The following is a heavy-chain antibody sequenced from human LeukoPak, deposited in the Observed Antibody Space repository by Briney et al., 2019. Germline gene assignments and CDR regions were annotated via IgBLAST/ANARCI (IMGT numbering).Heavy chain of an antibody. CDR3: ASPVAGGYYFDY. CDR2: ISSSSSYI. V-gene: IGHV3-21*01. D-gene: IGHD6-19*01. Sequence: PGGSLRLSCAASGFTFSSYAMNWVRQAPGKGLEWVSSISSSSSYIYYADSVKGRFTISRDNAKNSLYLQMSSLRAEDTAVYYCASPVAGGYYFDYWGQGTLVTVSS. CDR1: GFTFSSYA. J-gene: IGHJ4*02.